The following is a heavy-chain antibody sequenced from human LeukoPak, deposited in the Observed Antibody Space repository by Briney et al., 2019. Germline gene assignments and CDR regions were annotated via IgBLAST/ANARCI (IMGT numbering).Heavy chain of an antibody. CDR1: GGSISSSNW. Sequence: PSETLSLTCAVSGGSISSSNWWSWVRQPPGKGLEWIGEIYHSGSTNYNPSLKSRVTISVDKSKNQFSLKLSSVTAADTAVYYCARDSGPLLYYYGMDVWGQGTTVTVSS. V-gene: IGHV4-4*02. J-gene: IGHJ6*02. CDR2: IYHSGST. CDR3: ARDSGPLLYYYGMDV.